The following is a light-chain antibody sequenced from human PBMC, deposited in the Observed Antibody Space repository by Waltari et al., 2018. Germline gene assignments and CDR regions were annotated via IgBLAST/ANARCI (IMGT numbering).Light chain of an antibody. J-gene: IGKJ2*01. Sequence: DIQMTQSPSSLSASVGDRVTMTCQSSQDISNYLNWYQQKPGKAPKLLIYDASNLETGVPSRFSGSGYGTDFTFTISSLQPEDIATYYCQQYDDFPYTFGQGTKLEI. CDR2: DAS. CDR1: QDISNY. CDR3: QQYDDFPYT. V-gene: IGKV1-33*01.